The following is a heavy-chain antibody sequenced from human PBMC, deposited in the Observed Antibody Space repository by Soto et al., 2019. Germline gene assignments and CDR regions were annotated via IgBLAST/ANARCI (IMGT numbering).Heavy chain of an antibody. V-gene: IGHV1-69*01. CDR1: GGTFSSYA. CDR2: IIPIFGTA. Sequence: QVQLVQSGAEVKKPGSSVKVSCKASGGTFSSYAISWVRQAPGQGLEWMGGIIPIFGTANYAQKFQGRVTSRADDSASTASTELSSMICEGTAVNYCARDKRGAGGYFDWSHNWQRRYAFDSWGQGTMVTVSS. CDR3: ARDKRGAGGYFDWSHNWQRRYAFDS. J-gene: IGHJ3*02. D-gene: IGHD3-9*01.